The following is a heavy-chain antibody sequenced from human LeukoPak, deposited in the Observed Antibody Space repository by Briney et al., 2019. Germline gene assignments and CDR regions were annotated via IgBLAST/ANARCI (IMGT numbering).Heavy chain of an antibody. J-gene: IGHJ4*02. Sequence: ASVKVSCKASGYTFTGYYMHWVRQAPGQGLEWMGWINPNSGGTNYAQKFQGRVTMTRDTSISTAYLQWSSLKASDTAMYYCARLGFRSSWYPTAFDYWGQGTLVTVSS. CDR1: GYTFTGYY. D-gene: IGHD6-13*01. CDR2: INPNSGGT. CDR3: ARLGFRSSWYPTAFDY. V-gene: IGHV1-2*02.